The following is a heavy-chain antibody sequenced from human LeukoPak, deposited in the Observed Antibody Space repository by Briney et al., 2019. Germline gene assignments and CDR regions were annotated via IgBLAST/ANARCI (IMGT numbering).Heavy chain of an antibody. CDR1: GFTFSSYA. J-gene: IGHJ5*02. CDR3: ARGGYYGSGNDFRFDP. Sequence: PGGSLRLSCAVSGFTFSSYAMNWVRQAPGKGLEWVSAISGSGGSTYYADSVKGRLTISRDKSKNTLYLQMNSLRAEDTAVYYCARGGYYGSGNDFRFDPRGQGTLVTVSS. D-gene: IGHD3-10*01. CDR2: ISGSGGST. V-gene: IGHV3-23*01.